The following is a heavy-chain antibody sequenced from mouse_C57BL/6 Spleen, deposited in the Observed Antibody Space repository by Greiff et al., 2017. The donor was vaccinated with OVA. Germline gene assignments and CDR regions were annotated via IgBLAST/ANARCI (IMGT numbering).Heavy chain of an antibody. CDR2: INPSNGGT. CDR1: GYTFTSYW. D-gene: IGHD2-5*01. CDR3: ARNGYSNYVYYAMDY. V-gene: IGHV1-53*01. J-gene: IGHJ4*01. Sequence: QVQLQQPGTELVKPGASVKLSCKASGYTFTSYWMHWVKQRPGQGLEWIGNINPSNGGTNYNEKFKSKATLTVDKSSSTAYMQLSSLTSEDSAVYYCARNGYSNYVYYAMDYWGQGTSVTVSS.